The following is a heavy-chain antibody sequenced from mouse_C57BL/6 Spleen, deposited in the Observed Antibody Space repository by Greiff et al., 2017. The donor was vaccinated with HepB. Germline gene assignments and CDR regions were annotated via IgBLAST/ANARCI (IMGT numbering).Heavy chain of an antibody. Sequence: EVQLQQSGPELVKPGASVKISCKASGYTFTDYYMNWVKQSHGKSLERIGDINPNNGGTSYNQKFKGKATLTVDKSSSTAYMELRSLTSEDSAVYYCARKRGSYYYGSRGYFDVWGTGTTVTVSS. CDR1: GYTFTDYY. CDR3: ARKRGSYYYGSRGYFDV. J-gene: IGHJ1*03. CDR2: INPNNGGT. V-gene: IGHV1-26*01. D-gene: IGHD1-1*01.